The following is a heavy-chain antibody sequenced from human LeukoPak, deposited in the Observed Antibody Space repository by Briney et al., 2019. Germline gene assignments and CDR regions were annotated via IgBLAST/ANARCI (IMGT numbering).Heavy chain of an antibody. CDR1: GGTFSSHA. CDR2: IIPIFGTT. V-gene: IGHV1-69*05. Sequence: SVKVSWKASGGTFSSHAISWVRQAPGQGLEWVGGIIPIFGTTNYAQKFQGRVTITTDESTSTGYMELRSLRSDDTAVYYCARGDSGYDYGFDYWGQGTLVTVSS. D-gene: IGHD5-12*01. CDR3: ARGDSGYDYGFDY. J-gene: IGHJ4*02.